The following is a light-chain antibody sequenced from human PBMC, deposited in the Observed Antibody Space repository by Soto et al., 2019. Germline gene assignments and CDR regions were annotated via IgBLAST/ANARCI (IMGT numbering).Light chain of an antibody. CDR2: DAS. Sequence: DIQMTHSPSTLSASVRDTVTVTCRASQGVSGWLASYQQKAGKAPKLLIYDASTLQRGVPSRFSGSGSGTEFTLTVKNLQPEDIATYYCLQYETYSGTFGPGTKVDIK. V-gene: IGKV1-5*01. CDR3: LQYETYSGT. CDR1: QGVSGW. J-gene: IGKJ1*01.